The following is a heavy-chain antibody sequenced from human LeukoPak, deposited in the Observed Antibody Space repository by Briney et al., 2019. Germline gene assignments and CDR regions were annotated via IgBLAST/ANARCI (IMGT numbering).Heavy chain of an antibody. CDR2: IYYSGST. CDR3: AREGSSGWYGHDY. J-gene: IGHJ4*02. V-gene: IGHV4-59*01. Sequence: SETLSRTCTVSGGSISSYYWSWIRQPPGKGLEWIGYIYYSGSTNYNPSLKSRVTISVDTSKNQFSLKLSSVTAADTAVYYCAREGSSGWYGHDYWGQGTLVTVSS. CDR1: GGSISSYY. D-gene: IGHD6-19*01.